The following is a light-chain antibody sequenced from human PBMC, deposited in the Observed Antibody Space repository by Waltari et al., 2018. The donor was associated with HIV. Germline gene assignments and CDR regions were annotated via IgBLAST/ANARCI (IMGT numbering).Light chain of an antibody. Sequence: QSALTQPASVSGSPGQSITISCTGTSSDVGGYNYVSWYQQHPGKAPKLIIYEVTKRPSGVSNRFSGSKSANTASLTISGLQAEDEADYYCSSYTTSSTLVFGGGTKVTVL. CDR2: EVT. CDR3: SSYTTSSTLV. J-gene: IGLJ2*01. V-gene: IGLV2-14*01. CDR1: SSDVGGYNY.